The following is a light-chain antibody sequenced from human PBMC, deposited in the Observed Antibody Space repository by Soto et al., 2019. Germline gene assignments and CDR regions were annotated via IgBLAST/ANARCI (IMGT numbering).Light chain of an antibody. J-gene: IGKJ1*01. CDR3: QQYGSTRWT. V-gene: IGKV3-11*01. CDR2: DAS. CDR1: QSVRTY. Sequence: EIVLTQSLVNLSFTTGERATLSCRASQSVRTYLAWYQVKPGQAPRLLIYDASRRASGVPARFSGSGSGTDFTLTISSLEPEDFAVYYCQQYGSTRWTFGQGTKVDIK.